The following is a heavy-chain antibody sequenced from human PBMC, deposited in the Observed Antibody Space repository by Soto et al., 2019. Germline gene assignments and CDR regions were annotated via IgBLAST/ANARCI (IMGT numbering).Heavy chain of an antibody. V-gene: IGHV3-23*01. J-gene: IGHJ6*03. Sequence: GESLKISCAASGFTFSSYAMSWVRQAPGKGLEWVSAISGSGGSTYYADSVKGRFTISRDNSKNTLYLQMNSLRAEDKAGYYCAKKSRGMYCSSTSRPNPPHPYYYYYMDVWGKGTTVTVSS. CDR3: AKKSRGMYCSSTSRPNPPHPYYYYYMDV. D-gene: IGHD2-2*01. CDR1: GFTFSSYA. CDR2: ISGSGGST.